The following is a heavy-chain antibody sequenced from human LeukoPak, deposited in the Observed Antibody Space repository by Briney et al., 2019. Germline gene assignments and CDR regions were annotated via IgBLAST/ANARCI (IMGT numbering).Heavy chain of an antibody. J-gene: IGHJ4*02. D-gene: IGHD1-26*01. CDR1: RFTFSSYG. CDR3: AKGRGATSTTLYYFDY. V-gene: IGHV3-33*06. Sequence: SGGSLRLSCAASRFTFSSYGMHWVRQAPGKGLEWVAVIWYDGSNKYYADSVKGRFTISRDNSKNTLYLQMNSLRAEDTAVYYCAKGRGATSTTLYYFDYWGQGTLVTVSS. CDR2: IWYDGSNK.